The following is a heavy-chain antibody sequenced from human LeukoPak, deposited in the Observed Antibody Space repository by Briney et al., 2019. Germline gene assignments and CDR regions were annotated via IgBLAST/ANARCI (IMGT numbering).Heavy chain of an antibody. D-gene: IGHD2-21*01. Sequence: GRSLRLSCAASGFTFSSYGMHWVRQAPGKGLEWVAVISYDGSNKYYADSVKGRFTISRDNSKNTLYLQMNGLRAEDTAVYYCAKDRGMWLTLDYWGQGTLVTVSS. V-gene: IGHV3-30*18. CDR1: GFTFSSYG. J-gene: IGHJ4*02. CDR2: ISYDGSNK. CDR3: AKDRGMWLTLDY.